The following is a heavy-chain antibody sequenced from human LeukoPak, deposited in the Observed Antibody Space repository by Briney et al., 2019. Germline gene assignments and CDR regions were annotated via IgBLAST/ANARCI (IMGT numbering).Heavy chain of an antibody. Sequence: KPSETLSLTCTVSGGSISSYYWSWIRQPPGKGLEWIGYIYYSGSTNYNPSLKSRVTISADTSKNQFSLKLSSVTAADTAVYYCARLNPGSSSRKGYFDYWGQGTLVTVSS. CDR3: ARLNPGSSSRKGYFDY. CDR2: IYYSGST. CDR1: GGSISSYY. V-gene: IGHV4-59*08. J-gene: IGHJ4*02. D-gene: IGHD6-13*01.